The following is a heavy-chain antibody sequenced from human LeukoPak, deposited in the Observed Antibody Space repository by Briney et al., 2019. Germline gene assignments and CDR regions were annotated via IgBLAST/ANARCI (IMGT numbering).Heavy chain of an antibody. CDR1: GGSISSGGYY. CDR3: ARVSGWLQPFDY. CDR2: IYYSGST. Sequence: SETLSLTCTVSGGSISSGGYYWSWIRQHPGKGLEWIGYIYYSGSTYYNPSLKSRVTISVDTSKNQFSLKLISVTAADTSVYYWARVSGWLQPFDYWGKGTLVTVSS. D-gene: IGHD5-24*01. V-gene: IGHV4-31*03. J-gene: IGHJ4*02.